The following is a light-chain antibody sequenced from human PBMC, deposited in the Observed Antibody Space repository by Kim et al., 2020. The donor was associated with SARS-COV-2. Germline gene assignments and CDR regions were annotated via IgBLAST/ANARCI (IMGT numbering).Light chain of an antibody. CDR1: SSKIGAGYD. V-gene: IGLV1-40*01. CDR2: GNS. J-gene: IGLJ3*02. CDR3: QSYDSSLSGSV. Sequence: QRGTISCTGSSSKIGAGYDVHWYQQLPGTAPKLLIYGNSNRPSGVPDRFSGSKSGTSASLAITGLQAEDEADYYCQSYDSSLSGSVFGGGTKVTVL.